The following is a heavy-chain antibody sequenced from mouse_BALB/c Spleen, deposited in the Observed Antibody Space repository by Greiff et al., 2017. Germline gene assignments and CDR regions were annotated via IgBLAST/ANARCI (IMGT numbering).Heavy chain of an antibody. CDR2: INPSNGGT. V-gene: IGHV1S81*02. CDR1: GYTFTSYY. D-gene: IGHD2-14*01. J-gene: IGHJ4*01. Sequence: QVQLKQPGAELVKPGASVKLSCKASGYTFTSYYMYWVKQRPGQGLEWIGGINPSNGGTNFNEKFKSKATLTVDKSSSTAYMQLSSLTSEDSAVYYCTRSRYDAMDYWGQGTSVTVSS. CDR3: TRSRYDAMDY.